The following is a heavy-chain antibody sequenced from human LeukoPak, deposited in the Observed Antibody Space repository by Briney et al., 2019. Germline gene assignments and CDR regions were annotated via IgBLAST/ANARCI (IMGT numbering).Heavy chain of an antibody. J-gene: IGHJ4*02. D-gene: IGHD2-15*01. CDR1: RFTVSSNY. CDR2: IYSGGST. Sequence: PAGGSLRLSCAASRFTVSSNYMSWVRQAPGKGLEWVSVIYSGGSTYYADSVKGRFTISRDNSKSTLYLQMNSLRAEDTAVYYCTRDRRGGSSQDWGQGTLATVSS. CDR3: TRDRRGGSSQD. V-gene: IGHV3-53*01.